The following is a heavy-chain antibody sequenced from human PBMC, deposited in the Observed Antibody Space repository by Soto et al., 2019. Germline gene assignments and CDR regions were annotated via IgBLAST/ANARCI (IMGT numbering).Heavy chain of an antibody. CDR2: INHSGST. Sequence: QVQLQQWGAGLLKPSETLSLTCAVYGGSFSGYYWSWIRQPPGKGLEWIGEINHSGSTNYNPSLKSRVTISVDTPKNQFSLKLSSVTAADTAVYYCARVAVPAAILVGGHFDYWGQGTLVTVSS. J-gene: IGHJ4*02. D-gene: IGHD2-2*01. CDR1: GGSFSGYY. V-gene: IGHV4-34*01. CDR3: ARVAVPAAILVGGHFDY.